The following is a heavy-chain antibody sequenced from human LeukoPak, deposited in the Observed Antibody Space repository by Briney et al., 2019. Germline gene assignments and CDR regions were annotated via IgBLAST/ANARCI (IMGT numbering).Heavy chain of an antibody. CDR3: ARDRGFCSGGSCYRWFDP. CDR2: IYYSGST. CDR1: SVSISSYR. Sequence: SETLSLTCRVSSVSISSYRWSWIRQPPGKGLEWNGYIYYSGSTNYNPSLKSRVTISVDTSKKQFSMKLSSVTAADTAVYYCARDRGFCSGGSCYRWFDPWGQGTLVTVSS. J-gene: IGHJ5*02. D-gene: IGHD2-15*01. V-gene: IGHV4-59*01.